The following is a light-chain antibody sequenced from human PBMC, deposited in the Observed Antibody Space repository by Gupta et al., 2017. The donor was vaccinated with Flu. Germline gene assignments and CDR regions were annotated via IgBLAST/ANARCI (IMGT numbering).Light chain of an antibody. V-gene: IGLV3-1*01. Sequence: SYALPQPPSVSVSPGQTASITCSGDNLGDKYACWYQQKPGQSPVLVIYQDSKRPAGIPERFSGSNSGNTATLTISGTQAMDEADYYCQAWDSSTLYVFGTGTKVTVL. CDR3: QAWDSSTLYV. J-gene: IGLJ1*01. CDR2: QDS. CDR1: NLGDKY.